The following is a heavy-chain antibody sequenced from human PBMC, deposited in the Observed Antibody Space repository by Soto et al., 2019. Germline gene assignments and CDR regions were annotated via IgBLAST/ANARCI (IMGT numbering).Heavy chain of an antibody. V-gene: IGHV4-30-2*01. CDR1: GVSISSSGYS. D-gene: IGHD3-22*01. CDR3: DRASGVSVITGAFDM. J-gene: IGHJ3*02. CDR2: IYHSGST. Sequence: QLQLQESGSGLVKPSQTLSLTCAVSGVSISSSGYSWSWIRQPPGKGLEWIGYIYHSGSTYYNPTLKSRVTISVDRSKNQFSLMLSSVTASDTALYYCDRASGVSVITGAFDMWGQGTRVTVSS.